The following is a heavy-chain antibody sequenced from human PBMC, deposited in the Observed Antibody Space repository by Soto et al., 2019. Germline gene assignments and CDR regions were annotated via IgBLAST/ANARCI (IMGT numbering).Heavy chain of an antibody. Sequence: SVKVSCKASGFSFTSSAMQWVRQARGQRLEWIGWIVVGSGNTNYAQKFQERVTITRDMSTSTAYMELSSLRSEDTAVYYCAAEPDLGTSYRRPDFDYWGQGTLVTVSS. J-gene: IGHJ4*02. CDR3: AAEPDLGTSYRRPDFDY. D-gene: IGHD2-2*01. CDR2: IVVGSGNT. CDR1: GFSFTSSA. V-gene: IGHV1-58*02.